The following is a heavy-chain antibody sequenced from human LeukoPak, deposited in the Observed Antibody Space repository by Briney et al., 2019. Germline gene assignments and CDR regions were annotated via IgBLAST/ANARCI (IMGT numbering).Heavy chain of an antibody. J-gene: IGHJ5*01. V-gene: IGHV1-2*02. D-gene: IGHD2-21*02. CDR1: GYTITEYF. CDR2: INPNIGDA. Sequence: ASVKVSCKASGYTITEYFIHWERQAPGQGLEWMGWINPNIGDASYAQKFQDRVTMTRDRSINTAYMELSRLTSDDTAVYYCARMALDGGDSIGFDSWGQGTLVTVSS. CDR3: ARMALDGGDSIGFDS.